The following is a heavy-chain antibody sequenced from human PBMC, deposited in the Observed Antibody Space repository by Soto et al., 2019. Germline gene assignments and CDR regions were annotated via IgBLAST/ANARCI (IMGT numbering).Heavy chain of an antibody. J-gene: IGHJ3*02. CDR3: ARLYHYWGAFDI. CDR1: GGSISSSSYY. Sequence: SETLSLTCTVSGGSISSSSYYWGWIRQPPGKGLEWIGSIYYSGSTYYNPSLKSRVTISVDTSKNQFSLKLSSVTAADTAVYYCARLYHYWGAFDIWGQGTMVTVSS. D-gene: IGHD7-27*01. V-gene: IGHV4-39*01. CDR2: IYYSGST.